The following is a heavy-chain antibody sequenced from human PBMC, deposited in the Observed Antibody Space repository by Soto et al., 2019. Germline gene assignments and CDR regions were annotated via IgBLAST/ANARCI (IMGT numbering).Heavy chain of an antibody. CDR3: ARDPGLGSSAWGGYYYYYGMDV. CDR2: IKQDGSEK. J-gene: IGHJ6*02. Sequence: RRLSCAASGFTFSSYWMSWVRQAPGKGLEWVANIKQDGSEKYYVDSVKGRFTISRDNAKNSLYLQMNSLRAEDTAVYYCARDPGLGSSAWGGYYYYYGMDVWDQGTTVTVSS. V-gene: IGHV3-7*01. D-gene: IGHD6-25*01. CDR1: GFTFSSYW.